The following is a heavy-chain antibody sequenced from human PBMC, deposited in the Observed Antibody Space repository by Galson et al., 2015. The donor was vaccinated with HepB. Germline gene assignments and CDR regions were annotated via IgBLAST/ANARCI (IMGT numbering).Heavy chain of an antibody. D-gene: IGHD3-9*01. J-gene: IGHJ4*02. Sequence: SLRLSCAVSGFNFGGHSMSWVRQAPGKGLEWVSAISSDGNEPRYQDSVEGRFTISRDNSRNTLSLQMASLRADDTAIYYCTRHGTGETGRTHDHWGQGTLVTVSS. CDR1: GFNFGGHS. CDR3: TRHGTGETGRTHDH. V-gene: IGHV3-23*05. CDR2: ISSDGNEP.